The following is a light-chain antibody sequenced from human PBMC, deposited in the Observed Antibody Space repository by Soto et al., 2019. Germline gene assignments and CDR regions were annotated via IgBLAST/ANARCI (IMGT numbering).Light chain of an antibody. J-gene: IGKJ4*01. V-gene: IGKV3-11*01. Sequence: EVGMKQSPATLSVSTGERATLSCRASQSVSSNLAWYQQKPGQAPRLLIYGASVRATGVPDRFSGSGSGTDFTLTISSLEPEDSAVYYCQQRSNWPSLTFGGGTNVAIK. CDR3: QQRSNWPSLT. CDR2: GAS. CDR1: QSVSSN.